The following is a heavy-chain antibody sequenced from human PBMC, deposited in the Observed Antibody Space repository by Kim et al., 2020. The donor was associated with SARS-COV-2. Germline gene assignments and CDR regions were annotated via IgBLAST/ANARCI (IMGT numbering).Heavy chain of an antibody. J-gene: IGHJ6*02. CDR3: ALKGSSYGMAYYYGMDV. D-gene: IGHD5-18*01. Sequence: ASVKVSCKASGYTFTGYYMHWVRQAPGQGLEWMGRINPNSGGTNYAQKFQGRVTMTRDTSISTAYMELSRLRSDDTAVYYCALKGSSYGMAYYYGMDVWGQGTTVTVSS. CDR2: INPNSGGT. V-gene: IGHV1-2*06. CDR1: GYTFTGYY.